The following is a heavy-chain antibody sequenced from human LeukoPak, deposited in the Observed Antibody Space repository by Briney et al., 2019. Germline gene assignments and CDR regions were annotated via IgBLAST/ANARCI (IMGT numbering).Heavy chain of an antibody. CDR1: GFTFSSYS. CDR3: TRDSAAYHPYFYYHMDV. V-gene: IGHV3-48*04. CDR2: ISSGSSTI. Sequence: GGSLRLSCVASGFTFSSYSMNWVRQAPGKGLEWVSYISSGSSTIYSADSMKGRFTISRDNAKNSLYLQMNTLRAEDTAVYYCTRDSAAYHPYFYYHMDVWGKGTTVTVSS. J-gene: IGHJ6*03.